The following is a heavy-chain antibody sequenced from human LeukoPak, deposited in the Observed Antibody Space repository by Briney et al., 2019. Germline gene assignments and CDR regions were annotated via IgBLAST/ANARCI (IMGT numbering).Heavy chain of an antibody. CDR2: IYYSGST. CDR3: ARVIWFGEYYFDY. J-gene: IGHJ4*02. V-gene: IGHV4-30-4*01. Sequence: PSQTLSLTCTVSGGSISNGDYYWSWIRQPPGKGLEWIGYIYYSGSTYYNPSLKSRVTISVDTSKNQFSLKLSSVTAADTAVYYCARVIWFGEYYFDYWGQGTLVTVSS. D-gene: IGHD3-10*01. CDR1: GGSISNGDYY.